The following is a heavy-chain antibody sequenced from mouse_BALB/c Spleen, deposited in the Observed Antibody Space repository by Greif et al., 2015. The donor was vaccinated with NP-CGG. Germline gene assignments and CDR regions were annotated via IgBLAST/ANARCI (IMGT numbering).Heavy chain of an antibody. CDR3: APYYYGRSYFAH. Sequence: VQLQQSGAELVKPGASVKLSCTASGFNIKDTLMHWVKQRPEQGLEWIGRIDPANGYTKYDPKFQGKATITADTSSNTAYLQLSSLASEDTDVYYCAPYYYGRSYFAHWGQGTLVTVSA. J-gene: IGHJ3*01. CDR1: GFNIKDTL. D-gene: IGHD1-1*01. CDR2: IDPANGYT. V-gene: IGHV14-3*02.